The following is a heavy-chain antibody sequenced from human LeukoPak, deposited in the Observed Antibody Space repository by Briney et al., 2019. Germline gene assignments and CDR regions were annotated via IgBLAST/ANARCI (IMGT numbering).Heavy chain of an antibody. CDR2: INHSGST. V-gene: IGHV4-34*01. CDR1: GGSFSGYY. Sequence: SETLSLTCAVYGGSFSGYYWSWIRQPPGKGLEWIGEINHSGSTNYNPSLKSRVTISVDTSKNQFSLKLSSVTAADTAVYYCARQDWKQWLKEGYFDYWGQGTLVTVSS. J-gene: IGHJ4*02. D-gene: IGHD6-19*01. CDR3: ARQDWKQWLKEGYFDY.